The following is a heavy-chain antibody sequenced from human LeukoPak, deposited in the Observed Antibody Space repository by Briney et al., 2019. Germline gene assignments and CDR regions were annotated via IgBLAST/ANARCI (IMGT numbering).Heavy chain of an antibody. CDR2: IGDNGGST. CDR1: GFTFSNYA. CDR3: AKDLTAASGEVLQFDY. V-gene: IGHV3-23*01. Sequence: GGSLRLSCAASGFTFSNYAMSWVRQTPRTGLEWVSGIGDNGGSTYYADSVKGRFTISRDNSKNTLYLQLRSLRAEDTAVYYCAKDLTAASGEVLQFDYWGQGTRVTVS. J-gene: IGHJ4*02. D-gene: IGHD6-13*01.